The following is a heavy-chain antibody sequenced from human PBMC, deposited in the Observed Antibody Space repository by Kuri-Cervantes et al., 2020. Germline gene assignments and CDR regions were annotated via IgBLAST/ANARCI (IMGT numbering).Heavy chain of an antibody. CDR1: GYTFTSYD. CDR3: ARGIQEFDP. Sequence: GESLKISCKASGYTFTSYDINWVRQATGQGLEWMGWMNPNSGNTGYAQKFQGRVTMTRNTSISTAYMELSGLRSEDTAVYYCARGIQEFDPWGQGTLVTVSS. CDR2: MNPNSGNT. V-gene: IGHV1-8*01. J-gene: IGHJ5*02.